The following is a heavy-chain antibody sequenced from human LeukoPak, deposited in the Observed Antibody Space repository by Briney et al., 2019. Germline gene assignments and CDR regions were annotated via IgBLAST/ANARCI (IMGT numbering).Heavy chain of an antibody. Sequence: GGSLRLSCAASGFTFSNSWMSWVRQAPGKGLEWVTHMYQFDYSAYYVDSVRGRFTISRDNARNSLYLQMNSLRAEDMAVYYCARDFQVVPGPHAFDIWGQGTMVTVSS. J-gene: IGHJ3*02. CDR1: GFTFSNSW. D-gene: IGHD2-15*01. CDR2: MYQFDYSA. CDR3: ARDFQVVPGPHAFDI. V-gene: IGHV3-7*01.